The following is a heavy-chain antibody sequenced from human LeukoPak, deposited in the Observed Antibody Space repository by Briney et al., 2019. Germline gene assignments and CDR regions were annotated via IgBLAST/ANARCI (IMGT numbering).Heavy chain of an antibody. Sequence: SETLSLTCAVYGGSFSGYYWSWIRQPPGKGLEWIGEINHSGSTNYNPSLKSRVTISVDTSKNQFSLKLSSVTAADTAVYYCAREGDYGMDVWGQGTTVTVSS. CDR2: INHSGST. CDR1: GGSFSGYY. V-gene: IGHV4-34*01. CDR3: AREGDYGMDV. J-gene: IGHJ6*02.